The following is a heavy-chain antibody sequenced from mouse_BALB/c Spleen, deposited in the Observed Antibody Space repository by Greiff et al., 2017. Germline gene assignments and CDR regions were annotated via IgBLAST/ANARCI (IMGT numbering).Heavy chain of an antibody. CDR1: GYTFTSYW. J-gene: IGHJ4*01. CDR2: IDPSDSET. D-gene: IGHD2-4*01. Sequence: QVQLQQPGAELVKPGAPVKLSCKASGYTFTSYWMNWVKQRPGRGLEWIGRIDPSDSETHYNQKFKDKATLTVDKSSSTAYIQLSSLTSEDSAVYYCARGMIPYAMDYWGQGTSVTVS. CDR3: ARGMIPYAMDY. V-gene: IGHV1-69*02.